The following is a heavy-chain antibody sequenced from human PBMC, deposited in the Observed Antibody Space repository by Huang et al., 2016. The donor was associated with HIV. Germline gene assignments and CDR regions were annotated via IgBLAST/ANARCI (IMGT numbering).Heavy chain of an antibody. Sequence: EVHLVESGGGLVQPGGSLRLSCAASGFTFRDYWMHWVRQAPGKGLRWVSRISRDGTSTSYAESVKGRFTSSRDNAKKTLYLQMNSLRADDTAVYYCVRTSMGGFDIWGQGALVTVSS. CDR2: ISRDGTST. D-gene: IGHD2-15*01. V-gene: IGHV3-74*01. CDR3: VRTSMGGFDI. J-gene: IGHJ4*02. CDR1: GFTFRDYW.